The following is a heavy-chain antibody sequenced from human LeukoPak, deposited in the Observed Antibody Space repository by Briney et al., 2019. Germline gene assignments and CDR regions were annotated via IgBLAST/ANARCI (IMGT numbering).Heavy chain of an antibody. CDR3: ARAGNYYRNWYFDL. J-gene: IGHJ2*01. D-gene: IGHD1-26*01. V-gene: IGHV3-23*01. CDR2: ISGSGGST. CDR1: GFTFSSYG. Sequence: PGGSLRLSCAASGFTFSSYGMSWVRQAPGKGLEWVSAISGSGGSTYYADSVKGRFTISRDNSKNTLYLQMKSLGAEDTAVYYCARAGNYYRNWYFDLWGRGTLVTVSS.